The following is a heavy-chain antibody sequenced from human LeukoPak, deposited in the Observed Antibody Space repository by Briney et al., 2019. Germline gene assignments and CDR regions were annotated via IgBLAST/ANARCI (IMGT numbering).Heavy chain of an antibody. D-gene: IGHD6-13*01. CDR2: ISSSSSTI. Sequence: GGSLRLSCAASGFTFSSYSMSWVRQAPGKGLEWVSYISSSSSTIYYADSVKGRFTISRDNAKNSLYLQMNSLRAEDTAVYYCARDPPVVYSSSWYLYFDYWGQGTLVTVPS. V-gene: IGHV3-48*01. CDR3: ARDPPVVYSSSWYLYFDY. CDR1: GFTFSSYS. J-gene: IGHJ4*02.